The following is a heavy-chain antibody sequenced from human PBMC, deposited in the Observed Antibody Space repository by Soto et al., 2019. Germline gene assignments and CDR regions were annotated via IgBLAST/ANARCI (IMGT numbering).Heavy chain of an antibody. CDR2: IYTSGIT. CDR3: ARGNCNSPNCYSFSGYYGMDV. J-gene: IGHJ6*02. D-gene: IGHD2-2*01. Sequence: PSETLSLTCTVSGGSISSYYWSWIRQPAGKGLEWIGRIYTSGITNYNPSLKSRVTMSLDTSKNQFSLKLTSVTAADTALYYCARGNCNSPNCYSFSGYYGMDVWGQGTTVTVSS. CDR1: GGSISSYY. V-gene: IGHV4-4*07.